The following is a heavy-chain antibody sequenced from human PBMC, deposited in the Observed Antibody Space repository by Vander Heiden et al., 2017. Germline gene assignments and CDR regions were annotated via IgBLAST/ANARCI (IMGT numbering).Heavy chain of an antibody. Sequence: EVQLLESGGGLVQPGGSLRLSCAASGFTFSNYAMSWVRQAPGKGLEWPPSMDGGGGDTYFADSVKGRFTISRDNSKDTLYLQMNSLRAEDTALDYCAKVANIAAWDGMDVWGQGTTVIVPS. V-gene: IGHV3-23*01. CDR1: GFTFSNYA. J-gene: IGHJ6*02. CDR2: MDGGGGDT. D-gene: IGHD6-6*01. CDR3: AKVANIAAWDGMDV.